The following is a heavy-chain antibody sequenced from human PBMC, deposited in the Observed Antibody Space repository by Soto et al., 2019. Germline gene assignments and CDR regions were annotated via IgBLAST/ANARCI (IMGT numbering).Heavy chain of an antibody. CDR1: GGSISSSSYY. CDR2: IYYSGST. D-gene: IGHD3-9*01. CDR3: ARRPMSQGSYYDILTNYHGKYAFDI. V-gene: IGHV4-39*01. J-gene: IGHJ3*02. Sequence: QLQLQESGPGLVKPSETLSLTCTVSGGSISSSSYYWGWIRQPPGKGLAWIGSIYYSGSTYYNPSIKSRVTISVETSNNPFSQKLSSVTAADTAVYYCARRPMSQGSYYDILTNYHGKYAFDIWGQATMVTVSS.